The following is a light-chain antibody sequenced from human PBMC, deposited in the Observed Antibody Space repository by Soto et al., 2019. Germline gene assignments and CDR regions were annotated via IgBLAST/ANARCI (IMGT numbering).Light chain of an antibody. Sequence: QSALTQPASVSGSPGQSITISCTGTSSDVGGYNYVSWYQQHPGKAPKLMIYDVSYRPSGVSNRFSASKSGNTASLTISGLQTEDEADYYCSSYTSTSTLNYVFGTGTKVTVL. V-gene: IGLV2-14*03. J-gene: IGLJ1*01. CDR1: SSDVGGYNY. CDR3: SSYTSTSTLNYV. CDR2: DVS.